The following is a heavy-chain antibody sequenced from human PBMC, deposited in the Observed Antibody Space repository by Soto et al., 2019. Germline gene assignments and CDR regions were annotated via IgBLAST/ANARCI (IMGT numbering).Heavy chain of an antibody. V-gene: IGHV1-69*04. J-gene: IGHJ4*02. Sequence: ASVKVSCKASGGTFSSYTISWVRQAPGQGLEWMGRIIPILGIANYAQKFQGRVTITADKSTSTAYMELSSLRSEDTAVYYCAREASIAARREFDYWGQGTLVTVSS. CDR1: GGTFSSYT. CDR2: IIPILGIA. CDR3: AREASIAARREFDY. D-gene: IGHD6-6*01.